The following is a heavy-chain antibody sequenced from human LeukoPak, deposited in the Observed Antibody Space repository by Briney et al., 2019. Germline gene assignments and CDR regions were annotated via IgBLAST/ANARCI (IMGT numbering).Heavy chain of an antibody. CDR1: GFTFSSYS. Sequence: GGSLRLSCAPSGFTFSSYSMSWVRQAIGKGLECVSSISSSSSYIYYADSVKGRFTISRDNAKNSLYLQMNSLRAEDTAVYYCARAYYYDSRDGMDVWGQGTTVTVSS. CDR2: ISSSSSYI. V-gene: IGHV3-21*01. CDR3: ARAYYYDSRDGMDV. J-gene: IGHJ6*02. D-gene: IGHD3-22*01.